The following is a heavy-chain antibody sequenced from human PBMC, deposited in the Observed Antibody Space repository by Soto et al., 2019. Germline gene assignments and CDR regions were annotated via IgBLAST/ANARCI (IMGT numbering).Heavy chain of an antibody. Sequence: GGSLRLSCAASGFTFSSYWMHWVRQAPGKGLVWVSRINSDGSSTSYADSVKGRFTISRDNAKNTLYLQVNSLRAEDTAVYYCARVARGSEPGDYWGQGTLVTVSS. D-gene: IGHD6-6*01. V-gene: IGHV3-74*01. J-gene: IGHJ4*02. CDR1: GFTFSSYW. CDR3: ARVARGSEPGDY. CDR2: INSDGSST.